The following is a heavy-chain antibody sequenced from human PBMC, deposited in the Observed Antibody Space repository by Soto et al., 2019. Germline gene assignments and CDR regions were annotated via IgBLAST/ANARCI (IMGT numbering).Heavy chain of an antibody. CDR3: AREGDFWSGYTNTSDYYRAA. Sequence: ASVKVSCKASGYTFTSYGISWVRQAPGQGLEWMGWISAYNGNTNYAQKLQGRVTMTTDTSTSTAYMELRSLRSDDTAVYYCAREGDFWSGYTNTSDYYRAAMGKATPVTAP. CDR2: ISAYNGNT. J-gene: IGHJ6*03. D-gene: IGHD3-3*01. CDR1: GYTFTSYG. V-gene: IGHV1-18*01.